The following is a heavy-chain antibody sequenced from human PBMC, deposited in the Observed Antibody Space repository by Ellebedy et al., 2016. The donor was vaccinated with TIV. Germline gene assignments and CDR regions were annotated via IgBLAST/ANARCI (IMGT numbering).Heavy chain of an antibody. D-gene: IGHD4-17*01. Sequence: GGSLRLSCAAYGFSFRSYWMSWVRQAPGKGLEWVGNINQDGSDKYYVDSVEGRFSISRDNAKNSLYLQMNSLRGEDTALYFCARDGSYGDYLSPRHAFNMWGQGTMVTVSS. V-gene: IGHV3-7*01. CDR1: GFSFRSYW. CDR3: ARDGSYGDYLSPRHAFNM. J-gene: IGHJ3*02. CDR2: INQDGSDK.